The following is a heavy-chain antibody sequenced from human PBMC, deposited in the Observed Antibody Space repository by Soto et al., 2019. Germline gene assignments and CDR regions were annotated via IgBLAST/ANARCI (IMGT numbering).Heavy chain of an antibody. CDR3: AKAGVYYDSSSYYFFDY. Sequence: GGSLRLSCAASGFTFSSYAMSWVRQAPGKGLEWVSAISGSGGSTYYADSVKGRFTISRDNSTNTLYLQMNSLRAEDTAVYYCAKAGVYYDSSSYYFFDYWRQRTLVTVSS. CDR1: GFTFSSYA. J-gene: IGHJ4*02. D-gene: IGHD3-22*01. V-gene: IGHV3-23*01. CDR2: ISGSGGST.